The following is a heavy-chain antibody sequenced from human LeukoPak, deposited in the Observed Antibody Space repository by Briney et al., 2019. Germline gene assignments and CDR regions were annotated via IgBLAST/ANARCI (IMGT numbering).Heavy chain of an antibody. J-gene: IGHJ4*02. Sequence: GGSLRLSCAASGFTFSDYSMNWVRQAPGKGLEWVSYISFSVNTKYYGDSVKGRFTISRDNAKNSLYLHMDSLRAEDTAVYYCARGRFSYDNTGYSSFYYWGQGTLVTVSS. D-gene: IGHD3-22*01. CDR3: ARGRFSYDNTGYSSFYY. CDR2: ISFSVNTK. CDR1: GFTFSDYS. V-gene: IGHV3-48*04.